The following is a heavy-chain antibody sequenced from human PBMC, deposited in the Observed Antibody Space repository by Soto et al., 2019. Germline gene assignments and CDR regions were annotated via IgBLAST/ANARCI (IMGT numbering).Heavy chain of an antibody. V-gene: IGHV4-38-2*01. J-gene: IGHJ4*02. CDR2: IYHRGNT. CDR3: ARPTYGYYYFDY. Sequence: SETLSLICAVSGYSIGTGYYWAWIRQPPGKGLEWIATIYHRGNTYYNPSLRSRVTISMDTSENQFSLRLRSVTAADTAVYYCARPTYGYYYFDYWGQGILVTVSS. D-gene: IGHD3-22*01. CDR1: GYSIGTGYY.